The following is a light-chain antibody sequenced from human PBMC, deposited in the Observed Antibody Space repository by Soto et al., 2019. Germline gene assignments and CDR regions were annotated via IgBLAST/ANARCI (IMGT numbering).Light chain of an antibody. V-gene: IGKV3-15*01. CDR1: QSVSSN. CDR2: GAS. CDR3: QQYNNWAVT. J-gene: IGKJ1*01. Sequence: EIVMTQSPATLSVSPGERATLSCRASQSVSSNLAWYQQKPGQAPRLLIYGASTRATGIPARFSGSGSGTEFTLTISSLQSEGFAVYYCQQYNNWAVTFGQGTKVEIK.